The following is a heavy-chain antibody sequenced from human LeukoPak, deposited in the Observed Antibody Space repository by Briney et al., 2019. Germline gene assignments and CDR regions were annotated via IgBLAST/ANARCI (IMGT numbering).Heavy chain of an antibody. D-gene: IGHD1-26*01. J-gene: IGHJ4*02. CDR2: IYYSGST. V-gene: IGHV4-59*01. Sequence: PSETLSLTCTVSGGSISSYYWSWIRQPPGKGLEWIGYIYYSGSTNYNPSLKSRVTISVDTSKNQFSLKLSSVTAADTAVYYCAREFGRIEVGASSIDYWGQGTLVTVSS. CDR1: GGSISSYY. CDR3: AREFGRIEVGASSIDY.